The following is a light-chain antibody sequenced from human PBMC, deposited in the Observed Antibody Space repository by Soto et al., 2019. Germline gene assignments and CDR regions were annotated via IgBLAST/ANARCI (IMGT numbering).Light chain of an antibody. V-gene: IGKV3-15*01. Sequence: EIVMTQSPATLSVSPGERATLSCRASQSVGSDLAWYQQKPGQAPRLLIYGTSTRATGIPARFSGSGSGTEFTLTISGLQSEDFAVYYCHQYDNWPPWTFGPGTKVDIK. CDR2: GTS. J-gene: IGKJ1*01. CDR3: HQYDNWPPWT. CDR1: QSVGSD.